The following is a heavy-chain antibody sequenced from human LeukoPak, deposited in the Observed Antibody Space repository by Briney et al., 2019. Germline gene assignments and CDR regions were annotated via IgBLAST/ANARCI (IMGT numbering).Heavy chain of an antibody. J-gene: IGHJ4*02. Sequence: PGGSLRLSCAASGFTFSTYSMNWVRQAPGKGLKWVSYISSSSSIIYYADSVKGRFTISRDNAKNSLYLQMNSLRDEDTAVYYCARDLVGTTDYFDYWGQGTLVTVSS. CDR3: ARDLVGTTDYFDY. V-gene: IGHV3-48*02. D-gene: IGHD1-26*01. CDR1: GFTFSTYS. CDR2: ISSSSSII.